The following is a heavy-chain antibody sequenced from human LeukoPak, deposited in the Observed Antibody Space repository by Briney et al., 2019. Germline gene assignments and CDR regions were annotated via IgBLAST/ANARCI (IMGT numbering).Heavy chain of an antibody. D-gene: IGHD3-16*01. V-gene: IGHV3-23*01. CDR3: AKVTVCYGCYFDY. J-gene: IGHJ4*02. CDR2: TNGAGDNT. Sequence: GSLRLSCAASGYTFSSHGMTWVRQAPGKGLEWVSTTNGAGDNTNYAETVKGRFTISRDNSKNTVYLQMNSLRAEDTAIYYCAKVTVCYGCYFDYWGQGTLVTVSS. CDR1: GYTFSSHG.